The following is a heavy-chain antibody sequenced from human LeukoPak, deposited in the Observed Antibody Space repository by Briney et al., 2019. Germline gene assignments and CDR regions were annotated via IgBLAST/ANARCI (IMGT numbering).Heavy chain of an antibody. CDR3: AGTPEYYYDSSGYYPYYFDY. D-gene: IGHD3-22*01. CDR2: ISAYNGNT. J-gene: IGHJ4*02. V-gene: IGHV1-18*01. CDR1: GYTFTSYG. Sequence: ASVKVSCKASGYTFTSYGISWVRQAPGQGLEWMGWISAYNGNTNYAQKLQGRVTMTTDTSTSTAYMELRSLRSDDTAVYYCAGTPEYYYDSSGYYPYYFDYWGQGTLVTVSS.